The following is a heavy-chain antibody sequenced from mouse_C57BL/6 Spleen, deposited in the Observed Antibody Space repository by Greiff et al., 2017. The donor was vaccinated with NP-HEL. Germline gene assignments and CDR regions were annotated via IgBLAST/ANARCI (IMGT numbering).Heavy chain of an antibody. D-gene: IGHD1-1*01. V-gene: IGHV1-19*01. CDR3: ARNLRTTVVEGYFDV. CDR2: INPYNGGT. CDR1: GYTFTDYY. J-gene: IGHJ1*03. Sequence: VQLQQSGPVLVKPGASVKMSCKASGYTFTDYYMNWVKQSHGKSLEWIGVINPYNGGTSYNQKFKGKATLTVDKSSSTAYMELNSLTSEDSAVYYCARNLRTTVVEGYFDVWGTGTTVTVSS.